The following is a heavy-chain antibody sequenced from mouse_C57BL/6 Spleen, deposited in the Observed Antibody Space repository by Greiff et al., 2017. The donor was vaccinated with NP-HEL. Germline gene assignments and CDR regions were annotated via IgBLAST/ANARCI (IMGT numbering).Heavy chain of an antibody. J-gene: IGHJ2*01. CDR3: ARSYSNYGRYFDY. Sequence: VQLQQPGAELVKPGASVKLSCKASGYTFTSYWMHWVKQRPGQGLEWIGMIHPNSGSTNYNEKFKSKATLTVDKSSSTAYMQLSSLTSEDSAVYYCARSYSNYGRYFDYWGQGTTLTVSS. CDR1: GYTFTSYW. CDR2: IHPNSGST. D-gene: IGHD2-5*01. V-gene: IGHV1-64*01.